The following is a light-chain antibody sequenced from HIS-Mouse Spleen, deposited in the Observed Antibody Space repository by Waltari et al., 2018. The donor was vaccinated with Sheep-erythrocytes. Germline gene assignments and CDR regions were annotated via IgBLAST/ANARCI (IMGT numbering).Light chain of an antibody. J-gene: IGLJ1*01. CDR3: CSYAGSYNHV. V-gene: IGLV2-11*01. CDR2: DVS. Sequence: QSALTQPRSVSGSPGQSVTISCPGTSSSVGCSNSVSGYKQHPGKPPKLMIYDVSKRPSGVPDRFSGSKSGNTASLTISGLQAEDEADYYCCSYAGSYNHVFATGTKVTVL. CDR1: SSSVGCSNS.